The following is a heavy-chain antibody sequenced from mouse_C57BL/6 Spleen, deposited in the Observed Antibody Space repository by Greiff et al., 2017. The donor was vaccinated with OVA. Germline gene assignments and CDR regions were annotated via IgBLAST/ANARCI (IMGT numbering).Heavy chain of an antibody. D-gene: IGHD2-1*01. CDR1: GYAFSSYW. V-gene: IGHV1-80*01. CDR3: ARRGNPSFDV. CDR2: IYPGDGDT. Sequence: QVQLKESGAELVKPGASVKISCKASGYAFSSYWMNWVKQRPGKGLEWIGQIYPGDGDTNYNGKFKGKATLTADKSSSTAYMQLSSLTSEDSAVYFCARRGNPSFDVWGTGTTVTVSS. J-gene: IGHJ1*03.